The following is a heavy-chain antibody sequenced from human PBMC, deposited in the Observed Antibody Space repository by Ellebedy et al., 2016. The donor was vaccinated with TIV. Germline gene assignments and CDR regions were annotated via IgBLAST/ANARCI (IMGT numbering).Heavy chain of an antibody. D-gene: IGHD3-10*01. V-gene: IGHV3-30*07. CDR2: ISYDGSNK. CDR3: AKGVRTGSTHY. J-gene: IGHJ4*02. CDR1: GFTFSSYA. Sequence: PGGSLRLSCAASGFTFSSYAMHWVRQAPGKGLEWVAVISYDGSNKYYADSVKGRFTISRDNSKNTLYLQMNSLRAEDTAVYYCAKGVRTGSTHYWGQGTLVTVSS.